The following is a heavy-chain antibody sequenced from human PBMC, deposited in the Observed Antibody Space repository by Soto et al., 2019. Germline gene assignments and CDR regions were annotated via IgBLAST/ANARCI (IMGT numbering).Heavy chain of an antibody. CDR1: GFTFSDYA. D-gene: IGHD6-19*01. Sequence: VQLVESGGGVVQPGRSLRLSCAASGFTFSDYAMHWVRQAPGKGLEGVAVVSHDGRNTHYADSVKVRFTISRDSSKNTVSLEMTSLRAEDTAVYYCAKGGRQWLVTSDFNYWGQGALVTVSS. J-gene: IGHJ4*02. CDR2: VSHDGRNT. CDR3: AKGGRQWLVTSDFNY. V-gene: IGHV3-30*18.